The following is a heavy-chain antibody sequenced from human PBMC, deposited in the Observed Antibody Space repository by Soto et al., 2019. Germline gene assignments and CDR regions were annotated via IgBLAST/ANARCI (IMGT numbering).Heavy chain of an antibody. J-gene: IGHJ4*02. Sequence: GGSLRLSCAASGFTFSDYYMSWIRQAPGKGLEWVSYISSSGSTIYYADSVKGRFTISRDNAKNSLYLQMNSLRAEDTAVYYCARDRDDYGDYDSFDYWGQGTLVTVSS. CDR1: GFTFSDYY. CDR3: ARDRDDYGDYDSFDY. CDR2: ISSSGSTI. V-gene: IGHV3-11*01. D-gene: IGHD4-17*01.